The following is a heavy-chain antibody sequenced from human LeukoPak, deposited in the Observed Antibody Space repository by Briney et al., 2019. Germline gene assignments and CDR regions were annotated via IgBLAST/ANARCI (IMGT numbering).Heavy chain of an antibody. V-gene: IGHV3-30*18. CDR3: AKDREKPSQFDY. CDR1: AFTFSSYG. J-gene: IGHJ4*02. D-gene: IGHD1-26*01. CDR2: ISYDGSNK. Sequence: GRSLRLSCAASAFTFSSYGMHWVRQAPGKGLEWVALISYDGSNKFYGDSVKGRFTISRDNSKNTLFLQMTSLRAEDTALYYCAKDREKPSQFDYWGQGTPVIVAS.